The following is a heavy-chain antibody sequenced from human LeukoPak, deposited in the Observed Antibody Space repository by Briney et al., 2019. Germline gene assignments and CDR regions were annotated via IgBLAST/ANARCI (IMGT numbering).Heavy chain of an antibody. CDR1: GGSITTSRYY. CDR2: VYYFGNA. J-gene: IGHJ4*02. Sequence: PWETLSLTCSVSGGSITTSRYYWGWIRQSPGKGLEWIGSVYYFGNAYYRPSLMSRATISVDTSKNQFSLKLSSVTAADTAVYYCARHYSGYDRPHDFWGQGTLVTVSS. CDR3: ARHYSGYDRPHDF. D-gene: IGHD5-12*01. V-gene: IGHV4-39*01.